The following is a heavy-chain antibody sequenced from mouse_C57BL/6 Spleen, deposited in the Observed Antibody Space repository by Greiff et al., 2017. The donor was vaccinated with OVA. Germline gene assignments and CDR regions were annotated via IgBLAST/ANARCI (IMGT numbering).Heavy chain of an antibody. CDR2: INPNYGTT. CDR1: GYSFTDYN. CDR3: ARPRAIYYGYDDYFDV. V-gene: IGHV1-39*01. Sequence: RVEPGASVKISCKASGYSFTDYNMNWVKQSNGKSLEWIGVINPNYGTTSYNQKFKGKATLTVDQSSSTAYMQLNSLTSEDSAVYYCARPRAIYYGYDDYFDVWGTGTTVTVSS. J-gene: IGHJ1*03. D-gene: IGHD2-2*01.